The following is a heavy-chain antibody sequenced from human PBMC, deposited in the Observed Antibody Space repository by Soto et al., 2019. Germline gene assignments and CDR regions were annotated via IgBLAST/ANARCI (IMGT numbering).Heavy chain of an antibody. D-gene: IGHD2-2*01. J-gene: IGHJ4*02. CDR3: ARHEIGYCSSTSCYERGFDY. Sequence: SETLSLTCTVSGGSISSYYWSWIRQPPGKGLEWIGYIYYSGSTNYNPSLKSRVTISVDTSKNQFSLKLSSVTAADTAVYYCARHEIGYCSSTSCYERGFDYWGQGTLVTVSS. CDR2: IYYSGST. CDR1: GGSISSYY. V-gene: IGHV4-59*08.